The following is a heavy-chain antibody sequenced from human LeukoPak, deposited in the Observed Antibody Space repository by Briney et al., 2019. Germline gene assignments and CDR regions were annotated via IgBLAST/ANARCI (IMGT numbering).Heavy chain of an antibody. CDR3: ARKQWLAVYYFDY. Sequence: SETLSLTCAVYGGSFSGYYWSWIRQPPGKGLEWIGEINHSGSTNYNPSLKSRVTISVDTSKNQFSLKLSSVTAADTAVYYCARKQWLAVYYFDYWGQGTLVTVSS. CDR1: GGSFSGYY. CDR2: INHSGST. D-gene: IGHD6-19*01. J-gene: IGHJ4*02. V-gene: IGHV4-34*01.